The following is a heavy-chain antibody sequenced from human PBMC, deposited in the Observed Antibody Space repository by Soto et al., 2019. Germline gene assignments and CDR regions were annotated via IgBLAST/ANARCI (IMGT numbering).Heavy chain of an antibody. CDR2: INPGGGST. Sequence: ASVKVFWKASGFPFNSHFMRWGAKGPGQRPGRVGIINPGGGSTSYAQKFQGRVTMTRDTSTSKVYMELSRLRSEDTAVYYCARDGEVGSGWYNYWFDPWGQRTLVPVSS. D-gene: IGHD6-19*01. J-gene: IGHJ5*02. CDR3: ARDGEVGSGWYNYWFDP. CDR1: GFPFNSHF. V-gene: IGHV1-46*02.